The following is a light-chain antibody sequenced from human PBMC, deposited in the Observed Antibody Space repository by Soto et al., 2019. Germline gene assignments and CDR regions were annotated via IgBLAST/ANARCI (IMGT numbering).Light chain of an antibody. Sequence: DIQMTQSPSTLSASVGDRVTITCRASQSISTWLAWYQQKPGKAPKLLIYNASSFESGVPSRFSGSGSGTELALTISSMQPEADAIYSCHQYNCVSVLTFGGGTKVEIK. CDR2: NAS. V-gene: IGKV1-5*03. CDR3: HQYNCVSVLT. J-gene: IGKJ4*02. CDR1: QSISTW.